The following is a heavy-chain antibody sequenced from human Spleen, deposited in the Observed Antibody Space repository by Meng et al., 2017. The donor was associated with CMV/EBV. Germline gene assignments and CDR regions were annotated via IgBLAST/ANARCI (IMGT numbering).Heavy chain of an antibody. J-gene: IGHJ4*02. Sequence: AVSWVRQAPGQGLEWMGGVIPTFRSPTYAQKFQDRVTITTDGSTNTAYMELSSLRSEDTAVYYCARDLSTYYFNTSAYYFDDWGQGTLVTVSS. CDR1: A. V-gene: IGHV1-69*05. D-gene: IGHD3-22*01. CDR3: ARDLSTYYFNTSAYYFDD. CDR2: VIPTFRSP.